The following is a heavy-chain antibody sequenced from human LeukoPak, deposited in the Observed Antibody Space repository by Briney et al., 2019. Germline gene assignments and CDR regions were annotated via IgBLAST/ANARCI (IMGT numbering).Heavy chain of an antibody. V-gene: IGHV5-51*01. Sequence: GESLKISCKGSGYSFSSHWIAWVRQMLGKGLEWMGVIYPGDSDTTYSPSFQGQVTISVDKSISTAYLQWGSLRASDTAMYYCARQWGRGSGSYLAYWGQGTVVTVSS. CDR1: GYSFSSHW. CDR2: IYPGDSDT. J-gene: IGHJ4*02. CDR3: ARQWGRGSGSYLAY. D-gene: IGHD3-10*01.